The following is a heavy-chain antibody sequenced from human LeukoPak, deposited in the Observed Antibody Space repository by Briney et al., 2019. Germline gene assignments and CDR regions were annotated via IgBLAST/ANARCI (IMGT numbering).Heavy chain of an antibody. CDR3: ARGKLGYYYYHMDA. D-gene: IGHD3-3*02. CDR1: GGTLSGYA. J-gene: IGHJ6*03. Sequence: SVTVSCKASGGTLSGYAISWVRQAPGQGLEWMGGIIPIYGTPHSAQKFQGRVTITTDESTSTAFMDLSSLRSEDTAVYYCARGKLGYYYYHMDAWGKGTTVTVSS. V-gene: IGHV1-69*05. CDR2: IIPIYGTP.